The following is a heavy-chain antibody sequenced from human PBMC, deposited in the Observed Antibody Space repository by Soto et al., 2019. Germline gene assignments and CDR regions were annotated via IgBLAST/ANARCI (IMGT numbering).Heavy chain of an antibody. D-gene: IGHD6-19*01. J-gene: IGHJ4*02. CDR3: ARGSTLAVAGGNYFDY. V-gene: IGHV4-34*01. CDR1: GGSFSGYY. CDR2: INHSGST. Sequence: SETLSLTCAVYGGSFSGYYWSWIRQPPGKGLEWIGEINHSGSTNYNPSLKSRVTISVDTSKNQFSLKLSSVTAADTAVYYCARGSTLAVAGGNYFDYWGQGTLVTVSS.